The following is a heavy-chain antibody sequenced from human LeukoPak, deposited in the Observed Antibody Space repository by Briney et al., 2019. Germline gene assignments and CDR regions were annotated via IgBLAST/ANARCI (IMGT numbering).Heavy chain of an antibody. CDR3: ARDTFYSSGVYGLDV. CDR1: GFVFSSYG. J-gene: IGHJ6*02. Sequence: GGSLRLSCAASGFVFSSYGMHWVRQAPGKGLEWVAVIYYDGSNKYYADSVRGRFTISRDNSKNTLFLQMSSLRAEDTAVYYCARDTFYSSGVYGLDVWGQGTTVTVSS. V-gene: IGHV3-33*01. D-gene: IGHD3-22*01. CDR2: IYYDGSNK.